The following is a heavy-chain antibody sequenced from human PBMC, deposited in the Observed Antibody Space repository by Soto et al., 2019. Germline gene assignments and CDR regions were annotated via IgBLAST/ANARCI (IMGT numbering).Heavy chain of an antibody. V-gene: IGHV3-7*04. Sequence: EVQLVESGGGLVQPVGSLRLSCAASGFTFNRYWMKWVRQAPGRGLEWMGNINQDGSEKHYVDSVKGRFTISRDNAKDSVYLQMNSLKAEDTAMYYCARGGYDYSNPFDYWGQGTLVTVSS. J-gene: IGHJ4*02. CDR3: ARGGYDYSNPFDY. CDR1: GFTFNRYW. CDR2: INQDGSEK. D-gene: IGHD4-4*01.